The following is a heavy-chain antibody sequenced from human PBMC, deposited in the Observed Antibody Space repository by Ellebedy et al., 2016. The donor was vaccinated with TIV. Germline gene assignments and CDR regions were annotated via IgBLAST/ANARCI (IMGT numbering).Heavy chain of an antibody. CDR1: GDTIAGYY. CDR3: ARVADTIFGVGTDKYYFDY. J-gene: IGHJ4*02. D-gene: IGHD3-3*01. CDR2: INPSGDNT. Sequence: AASVKVSCKASGDTIAGYYMHWVRQAPGQGLEWMGIINPSGDNTNYTERFQGRVTMTRDTSTSTVYMELNSLRSEDTAVYYCARVADTIFGVGTDKYYFDYWGQGTLVTVSS. V-gene: IGHV1-46*01.